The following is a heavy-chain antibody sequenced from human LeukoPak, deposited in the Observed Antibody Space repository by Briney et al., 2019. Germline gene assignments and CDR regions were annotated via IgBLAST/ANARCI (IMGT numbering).Heavy chain of an antibody. CDR3: ARGTVLRYFDWLSRGSPSFDY. V-gene: IGHV4-34*01. CDR2: INHSGGT. Sequence: KPSETLSLTCAVYGGSFSGYYWSWIRQPPGKGLEWIGEINHSGGTNYNPSLKSRVTISVDTSKNQFSLKLSSVTAADTAVYYCARGTVLRYFDWLSRGSPSFDYWGQGTLVTVSS. J-gene: IGHJ4*02. D-gene: IGHD3-9*01. CDR1: GGSFSGYY.